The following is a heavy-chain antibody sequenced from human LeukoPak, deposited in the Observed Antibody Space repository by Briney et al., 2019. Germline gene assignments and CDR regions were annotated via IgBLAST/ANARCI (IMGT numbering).Heavy chain of an antibody. Sequence: PGESLKISCKGSGYSFTCYWISWVRQMPGKGLEWMGRIDPSDSYTNYSPSFQGHVTISADKSLSTAYLQWSSLEASDTAMYYCARHGSSAGPFLYWGQGTLVTVSS. CDR3: ARHGSSAGPFLY. CDR1: GYSFTCYW. V-gene: IGHV5-10-1*01. J-gene: IGHJ4*02. D-gene: IGHD6-13*01. CDR2: IDPSDSYT.